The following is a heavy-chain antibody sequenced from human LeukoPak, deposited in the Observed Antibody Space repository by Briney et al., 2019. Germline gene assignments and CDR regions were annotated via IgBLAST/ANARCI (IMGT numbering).Heavy chain of an antibody. V-gene: IGHV3-43*01. Sequence: GGSLRLSCAASGFTFDDYAMHWVRQAPGKGLEWVSLISWDGGSTYYADSVKGRFTLSREQRKKSLYLQMTSLRTEDTALYYCAKAFRTFALNTYMDVWGKGTTVTVSS. D-gene: IGHD2/OR15-2a*01. CDR3: AKAFRTFALNTYMDV. J-gene: IGHJ6*03. CDR2: ISWDGGST. CDR1: GFTFDDYA.